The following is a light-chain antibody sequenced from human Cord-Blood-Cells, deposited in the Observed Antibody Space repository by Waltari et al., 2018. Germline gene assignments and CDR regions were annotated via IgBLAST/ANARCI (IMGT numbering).Light chain of an antibody. Sequence: QSALTQPRSVPGSPGQSVTIPSTGTSSDCGGSNSVSWYQQHPGKAPKLMIYDVRKRPSGVPDRFSGSKSGNTASLTISGLQAEDEADYYCCSYAGSFVVFGGGTKLTVL. V-gene: IGLV2-11*01. CDR3: CSYAGSFVV. J-gene: IGLJ2*01. CDR1: SSDCGGSNS. CDR2: DVR.